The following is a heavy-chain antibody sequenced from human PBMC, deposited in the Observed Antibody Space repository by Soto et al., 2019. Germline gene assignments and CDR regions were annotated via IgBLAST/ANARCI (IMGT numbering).Heavy chain of an antibody. V-gene: IGHV3-23*01. CDR1: GFTFSSYA. CDR2: ISGSGGST. D-gene: IGHD3-10*01. CDR3: AKDLPPYYGSGTTSWLD. J-gene: IGHJ4*02. Sequence: EVQLLESGGGLVQPGGSLRLSCAASGFTFSSYAMSWVRQAPGKGLEWVSAISGSGGSTYYADSVKGRFTISRDNSKNTLYLQMNSLRAEDTAVYYCAKDLPPYYGSGTTSWLDWGQGTLVTVSS.